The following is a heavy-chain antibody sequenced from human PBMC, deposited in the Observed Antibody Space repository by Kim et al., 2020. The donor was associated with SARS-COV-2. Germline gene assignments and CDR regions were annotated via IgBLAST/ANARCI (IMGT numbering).Heavy chain of an antibody. CDR1: GGSSTTYY. V-gene: IGHV4-34*01. J-gene: IGHJ6*02. D-gene: IGHD2-15*01. Sequence: SETLSLTCGVSGGSSTTYYWSWIRQPPGKGLEWIGEINQSGIINYNPSLRSRITISKDTSKKQVSLKLTSVTAADTGVYFCAVAVGGTPLFLYNGMDVWGQETTVTVSS. CDR3: AVAVGGTPLFLYNGMDV. CDR2: INQSGII.